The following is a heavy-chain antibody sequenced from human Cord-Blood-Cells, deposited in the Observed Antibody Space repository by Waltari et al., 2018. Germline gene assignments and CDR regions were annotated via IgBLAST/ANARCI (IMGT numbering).Heavy chain of an antibody. V-gene: IGHV3-7*01. D-gene: IGHD6-6*01. Sequence: EVQLVESGGGLVQPGGSLRLSCAASGFTFSSYWMSWVRQAPGKGLEWVANIKQDGSEKYYVDSVKGRFTISRDNAKNSLYLQMNSLRAEDTAGYYCASHLYSSSFDYWGQGTLVTVSS. CDR2: IKQDGSEK. CDR1: GFTFSSYW. J-gene: IGHJ4*02. CDR3: ASHLYSSSFDY.